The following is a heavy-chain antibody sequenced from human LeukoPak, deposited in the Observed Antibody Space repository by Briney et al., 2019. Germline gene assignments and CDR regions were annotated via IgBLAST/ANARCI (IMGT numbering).Heavy chain of an antibody. J-gene: IGHJ4*02. D-gene: IGHD3-10*01. Sequence: SETLSLTCAVYGGSFSGYYWSWIRQPPGKGLEWIGEINHSGSTNYNPSLKSRVTISVDTSKNQFSLKLSSVTAADTAVYYCARDRGLNKFDYWGQGTLVTVSS. CDR1: GGSFSGYY. V-gene: IGHV4-34*01. CDR2: INHSGST. CDR3: ARDRGLNKFDY.